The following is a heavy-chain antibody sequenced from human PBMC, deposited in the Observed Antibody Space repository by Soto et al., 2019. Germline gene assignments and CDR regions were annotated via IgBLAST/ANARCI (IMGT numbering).Heavy chain of an antibody. V-gene: IGHV3-9*01. CDR3: TKDDSYDSSGSFDY. CDR2: ISWNSGSI. D-gene: IGHD3-22*01. Sequence: PGGSLRLSCAASGFTFDDYAMHWVRQAPGKGLEWVSGISWNSGSIGFADSVKGRFTISRDNAKNSLYLQMNSLRAGDTALYYCTKDDSYDSSGSFDYWGQGTLVTVSS. CDR1: GFTFDDYA. J-gene: IGHJ4*02.